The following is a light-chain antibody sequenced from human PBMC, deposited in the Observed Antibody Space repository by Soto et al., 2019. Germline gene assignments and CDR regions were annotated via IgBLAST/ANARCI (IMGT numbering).Light chain of an antibody. CDR1: QSVSSSS. J-gene: IGKJ1*01. Sequence: EIVLTQSPGTLSLSPGERATLSCRASQSVSSSSLAWYQQKPGRAPRLLIFGTSTRATGIPDRFSGSGSGTDFTLTVSGLEPEDFAVYYCQQYGSSPWTFGQGTKVELK. CDR3: QQYGSSPWT. V-gene: IGKV3-20*01. CDR2: GTS.